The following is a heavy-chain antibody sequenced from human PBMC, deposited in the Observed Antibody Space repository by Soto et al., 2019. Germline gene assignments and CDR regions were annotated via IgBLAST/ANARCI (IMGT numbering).Heavy chain of an antibody. Sequence: PSETLYLTCAVSGGSISSSNWWSGARQPPGKGLEGIGEIYHSASTNYNPSLKSRVTISVDKSKNQISLKLSAETAEATAGYYRERVWTKVTNGFAPWGQGTLVTVSS. CDR3: ERVWTKVTNGFAP. CDR1: GGSISSSNW. V-gene: IGHV4-4*02. D-gene: IGHD4-17*01. J-gene: IGHJ5*02. CDR2: IYHSAST.